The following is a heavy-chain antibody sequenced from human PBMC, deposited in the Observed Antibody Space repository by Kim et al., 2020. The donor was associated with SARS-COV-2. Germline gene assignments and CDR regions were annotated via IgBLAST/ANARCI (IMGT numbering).Heavy chain of an antibody. CDR2: SPSGRT. Sequence: SPSGRTDYKPTLKSRVTMSVDTSKNQFSLKLSSVTAADTAVYYCARDPGDYWGQGTLVTVSS. CDR3: ARDPGDY. V-gene: IGHV4-4*07. J-gene: IGHJ4*02.